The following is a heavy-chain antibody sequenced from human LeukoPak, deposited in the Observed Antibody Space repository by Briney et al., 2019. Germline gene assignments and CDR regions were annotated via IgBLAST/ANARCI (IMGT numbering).Heavy chain of an antibody. D-gene: IGHD6-13*01. CDR2: IYYRGTT. Sequence: SETLSLTCTVSGDSIDSYYWSWIRQPPGKGLEWIGYIYYRGTTSYNPFLKSRVTISVDTSKNQFSLKLNSVTAADTAVYYCAAGLAAAFFDFWGQGTLVTVSS. J-gene: IGHJ4*02. CDR1: GDSIDSYY. V-gene: IGHV4-59*12. CDR3: AAGLAAAFFDF.